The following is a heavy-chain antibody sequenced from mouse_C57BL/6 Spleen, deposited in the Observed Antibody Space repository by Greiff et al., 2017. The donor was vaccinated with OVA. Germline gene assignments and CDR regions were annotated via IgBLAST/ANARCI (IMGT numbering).Heavy chain of an antibody. Sequence: EVQLQQSGPELVKPGASVKISCKASGYSFTGYYMNWVKQSPEKSLEWIGEINPSTGGTTYNQKFKAKATLTVDKSSSTAYMQLKSLTSEDSAVYYCARSLSQDYWGQGTTLTVSS. CDR3: ARSLSQDY. V-gene: IGHV1-42*01. CDR1: GYSFTGYY. CDR2: INPSTGGT. J-gene: IGHJ2*01. D-gene: IGHD6-1*01.